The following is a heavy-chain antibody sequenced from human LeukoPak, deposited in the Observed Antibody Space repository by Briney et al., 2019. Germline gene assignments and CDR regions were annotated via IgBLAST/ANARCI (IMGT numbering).Heavy chain of an antibody. CDR1: GFTFSSYW. CDR3: ASSRSGKQGIYSYYYMDV. J-gene: IGHJ6*03. V-gene: IGHV3-74*01. Sequence: PGGSLRLSCAASGFTFSSYWMHWVRQAPGKGLVWVSRINSDGSSTSYADSVKGRFTISRDNAKNTLYLQMNSLRAEDTAVYYCASSRSGKQGIYSYYYMDVWGKGTTVTVSS. D-gene: IGHD3-10*01. CDR2: INSDGSST.